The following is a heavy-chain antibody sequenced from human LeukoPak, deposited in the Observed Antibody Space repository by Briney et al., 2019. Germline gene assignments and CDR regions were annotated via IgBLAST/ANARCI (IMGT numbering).Heavy chain of an antibody. Sequence: PSETLSLTCTVSGGSISSGDYHWNWIRQHPGKGLERIGYIYYSGSTYYNPSFKNRVTISVDTSKNQFSLKLSSVTAADTAVYYCARSWGTSAGYFDYWGQGTLVTVSS. D-gene: IGHD2-15*01. CDR2: IYYSGST. V-gene: IGHV4-31*03. CDR3: ARSWGTSAGYFDY. J-gene: IGHJ4*02. CDR1: GGSISSGDYH.